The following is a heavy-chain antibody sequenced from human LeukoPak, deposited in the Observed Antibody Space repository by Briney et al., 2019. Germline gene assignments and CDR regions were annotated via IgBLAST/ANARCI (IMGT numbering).Heavy chain of an antibody. V-gene: IGHV3-11*04. CDR2: IISTGSTI. CDR1: GCTFIDYY. J-gene: IGHJ3*02. D-gene: IGHD5-12*01. CDR3: ARIQTAYSGSDLYAFAI. Sequence: PGGALILSCTASGCTFIDYYMSGIRQAPGEGLEGVSYIISTGSTIYYADPLKGRFTISRDNATNSLYLKMTTLRPEDTAVYYCARIQTAYSGSDLYAFAIWGQGTMVTVSS.